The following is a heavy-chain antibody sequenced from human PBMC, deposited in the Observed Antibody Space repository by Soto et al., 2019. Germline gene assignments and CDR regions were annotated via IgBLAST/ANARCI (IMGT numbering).Heavy chain of an antibody. CDR1: GGTFSSYA. J-gene: IGHJ3*02. D-gene: IGHD3-22*01. CDR3: ASPTTYYYDSSGYYDAFDI. V-gene: IGHV1-69*13. CDR2: IIPIFGTA. Sequence: ASVKVSCKASGGTFSSYAISRVRQAPGQGFEWMGGIIPIFGTANYAQKFQGRVTITADESTSTAYMELSSLRSEDTAVYYCASPTTYYYDSSGYYDAFDIWGQGTMVTVSS.